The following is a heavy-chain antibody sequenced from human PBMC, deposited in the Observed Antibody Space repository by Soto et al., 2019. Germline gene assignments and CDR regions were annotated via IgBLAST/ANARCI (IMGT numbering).Heavy chain of an antibody. CDR1: GYNFTNCA. CDR3: ARGAGRSPVTRAFDI. J-gene: IGHJ3*02. D-gene: IGHD4-17*01. Sequence: QVQLLQSAAELKMPGASLNLSCKTSGYNFTNCAVHWLRQAPGQRLEWLGWIKGGTGNTRFSERFQDRVTLTRDTSASTVYMELTGLKSEDTAIYYWARGAGRSPVTRAFDIWGQGTVVTVSS. CDR2: IKGGTGNT. V-gene: IGHV1-3*01.